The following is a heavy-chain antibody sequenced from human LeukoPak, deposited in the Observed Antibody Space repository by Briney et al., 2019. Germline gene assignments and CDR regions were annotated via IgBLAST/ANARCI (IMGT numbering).Heavy chain of an antibody. D-gene: IGHD2-8*01. CDR2: IYSSGST. CDR3: ARFFYSDASRPPF. J-gene: IGHJ4*02. Sequence: SETLSLTCTVSGGYISTSNYYWGWIRQARGKGLEWIDNIYSSGSTYYNPSLKSRVSLSIDTSMNQFSLKVNSLTVADTAVYYCARFFYSDASRPPFWGQGTLVAVSS. CDR1: GGYISTSNYY. V-gene: IGHV4-39*01.